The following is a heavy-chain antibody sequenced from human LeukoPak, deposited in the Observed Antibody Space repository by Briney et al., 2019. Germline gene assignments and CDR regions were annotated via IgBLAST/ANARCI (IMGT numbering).Heavy chain of an antibody. V-gene: IGHV3-33*01. CDR2: IWYDGSNK. Sequence: GGSLRLSCAASGFTFSSYGMHWVRQAPGKGLEWVAVIWYDGSNKYYADSVKGRFTISRDNSKNTLYLQMNSLRAEHTAVYYCARDLAGGNYYYYYGMDVGGQGTTVPVPS. CDR3: ARDLAGGNYYYYYGMDV. J-gene: IGHJ6*02. CDR1: GFTFSSYG. D-gene: IGHD3-10*01.